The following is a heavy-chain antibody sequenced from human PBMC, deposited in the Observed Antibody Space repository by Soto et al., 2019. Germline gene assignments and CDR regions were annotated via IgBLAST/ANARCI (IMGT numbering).Heavy chain of an antibody. D-gene: IGHD4-17*01. J-gene: IGHJ6*03. V-gene: IGHV5-51*01. CDR1: GYSFTSYW. Sequence: GAALNISGKGSGYSFTSYWIGWVRQMPGKGLEWMGIIYPGDSDARYSPSFQGQVTISADKSISTAYLQWSSLKASDTAMYYCARLGTCDYRNDPAGYYYMDVWGKGTTVTVSS. CDR3: ARLGTCDYRNDPAGYYYMDV. CDR2: IYPGDSDA.